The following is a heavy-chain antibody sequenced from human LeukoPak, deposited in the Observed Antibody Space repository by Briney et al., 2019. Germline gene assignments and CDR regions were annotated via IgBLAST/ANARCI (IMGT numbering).Heavy chain of an antibody. CDR2: ISRSSRYI. J-gene: IGHJ3*02. CDR3: AREGMFFQQQLYDAFDM. D-gene: IGHD3/OR15-3a*01. Sequence: GGSLRLSCAASGFTFSSYTMNWVRQAPGKGLEWVSSISRSSRYIYYADSVKGRFTISRDNAKNSLNLQMNSLRAEDTAVYYFAREGMFFQQQLYDAFDMWGQGTMVTVSS. V-gene: IGHV3-21*01. CDR1: GFTFSSYT.